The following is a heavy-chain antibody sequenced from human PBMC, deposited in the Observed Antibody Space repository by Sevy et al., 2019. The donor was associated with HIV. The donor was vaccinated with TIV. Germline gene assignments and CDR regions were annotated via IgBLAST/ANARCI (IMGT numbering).Heavy chain of an antibody. J-gene: IGHJ5*02. CDR2: IKSKTDGGTT. CDR3: TLLGYGP. V-gene: IGHV3-15*05. CDR1: GFTFNDAW. Sequence: GGSLRLSCAASGFTFNDAWVTWIRQAPGKGLEWVGRIKSKTDGGTTGYAAAVKGRFSISRDDSQNLLYLQTNSLKTEDTAGYNCTLLGYGPWGQGTLVTVSS. D-gene: IGHD5-18*01.